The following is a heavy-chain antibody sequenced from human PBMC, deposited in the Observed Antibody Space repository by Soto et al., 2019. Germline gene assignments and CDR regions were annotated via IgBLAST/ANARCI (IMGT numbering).Heavy chain of an antibody. J-gene: IGHJ5*02. V-gene: IGHV1-24*01. D-gene: IGHD2-15*01. CDR3: ATTPYCSGGSCYSWRHNWFDP. CDR2: FDPEDGET. CDR1: GYTLTELS. Sequence: ASVKVSCKVSGYTLTELSMHWVRQAPGKGLEWMGGFDPEDGETIYAQKFQGRVTMTEDTSTDTAYMELSSLRSEDTAVYYCATTPYCSGGSCYSWRHNWFDPWGQGTLVTVSS.